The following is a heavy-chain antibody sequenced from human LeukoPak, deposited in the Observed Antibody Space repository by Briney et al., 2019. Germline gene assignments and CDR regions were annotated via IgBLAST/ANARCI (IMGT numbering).Heavy chain of an antibody. CDR1: GGSISSYY. J-gene: IGHJ5*02. V-gene: IGHV4-59*12. CDR3: ARGRFWSGIGGWFDP. Sequence: SETLSLTCTVSGGSISSYYWSWIRQPPGKGLEWIGYIYYSGSTNYNPSLKSRVAISVDTSKNQFSLKLSSVTAADTAVYYCARGRFWSGIGGWFDPWGQGTLVTVSS. CDR2: IYYSGST. D-gene: IGHD3-3*01.